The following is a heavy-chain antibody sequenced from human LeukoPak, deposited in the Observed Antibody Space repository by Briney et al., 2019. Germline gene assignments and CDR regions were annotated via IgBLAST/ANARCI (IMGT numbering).Heavy chain of an antibody. CDR3: AREGSKITMIVDQEGDYFDY. J-gene: IGHJ4*02. CDR2: MNPNSGNT. Sequence: GASVKVSCKASGYTFTSYDINWVRQATGQGLEWMGWMNPNSGNTGYAQKFQGRVTMTRNTSISTAYMELSSLRSEDTAVYYCAREGSKITMIVDQEGDYFDYWGQGTLVTVSS. D-gene: IGHD3-22*01. CDR1: GYTFTSYD. V-gene: IGHV1-8*01.